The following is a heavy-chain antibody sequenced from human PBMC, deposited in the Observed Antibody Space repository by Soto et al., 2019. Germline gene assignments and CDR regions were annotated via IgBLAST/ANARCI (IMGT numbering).Heavy chain of an antibody. V-gene: IGHV3-7*01. CDR1: GFTFRDYW. Sequence: SGGSLRLPCAASGFTFRDYWMSWVRQAPGKGREWVATIKQDGSEKYYVDSVEGRFTISRDNAKNSLYLQMNSLRPEDSALYYCASNRVLLRVYGIQDYYGMDVWGQGTTVTVSS. D-gene: IGHD2-8*01. CDR2: IKQDGSEK. J-gene: IGHJ6*02. CDR3: ASNRVLLRVYGIQDYYGMDV.